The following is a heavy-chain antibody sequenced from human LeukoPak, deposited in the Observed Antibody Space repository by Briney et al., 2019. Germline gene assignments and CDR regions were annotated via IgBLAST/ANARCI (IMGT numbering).Heavy chain of an antibody. CDR3: ARDHRKRGDLD. CDR2: IVPIFGTA. Sequence: SVKVSCKASGGTFSSYTISWVRQAPGQGLEWMGGIVPIFGTANYAQKFQGRVTITADESTSTAYMELSSLRSEDTAVYYCARDHRKRGDLDWGQGTLVTVSS. CDR1: GGTFSSYT. V-gene: IGHV1-69*13. J-gene: IGHJ4*02. D-gene: IGHD7-27*01.